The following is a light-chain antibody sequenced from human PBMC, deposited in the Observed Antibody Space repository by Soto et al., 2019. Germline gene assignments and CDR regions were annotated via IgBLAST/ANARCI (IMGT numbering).Light chain of an antibody. J-gene: IGKJ4*01. CDR1: QGIEND. Sequence: AILMTQSPSSLSASVGDRVNITCRASQGIENDLGWYQQKPGKAPKLLIYAASNLPSGVPSRFSGSGSGTDFTLTISGLQPDDFATYYCLQDSNYPLTFGGGTKVEVK. CDR2: AAS. V-gene: IGKV1-6*01. CDR3: LQDSNYPLT.